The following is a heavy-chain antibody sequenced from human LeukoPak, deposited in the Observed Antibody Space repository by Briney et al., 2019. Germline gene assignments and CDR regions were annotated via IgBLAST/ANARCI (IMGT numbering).Heavy chain of an antibody. D-gene: IGHD3-22*01. V-gene: IGHV3-21*01. CDR2: ISSSSSYI. CDR1: GFTFSSYS. CDR3: ASPPTMIVSH. Sequence: PGGSLRLSCAASGFTFSSYSMNWVRQAPGKGLEWVSSISSSSSYIYYADSVKGRFTISRDNAKNSLYLQMNSLRAEDTAVYYCASPPTMIVSHWGQGTLVTVSS. J-gene: IGHJ4*02.